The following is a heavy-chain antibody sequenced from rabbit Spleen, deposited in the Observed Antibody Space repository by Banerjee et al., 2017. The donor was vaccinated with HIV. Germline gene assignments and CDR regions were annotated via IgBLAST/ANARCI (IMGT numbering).Heavy chain of an antibody. CDR2: IDTSDGDT. CDR1: GFSFSSNW. Sequence: QEQLVESGGGLVQPEGSLTLTCTASGFSFSSNWICWVRQAPGKGLEWIACIDTSDGDTDYANWPKGRFTISKASSTTVTLKMTSLTDADTATYFCARDTGTSFSTYGMDLWGPGTLVTVS. CDR3: ARDTGTSFSTYGMDL. D-gene: IGHD8-1*01. V-gene: IGHV1S45*01. J-gene: IGHJ6*01.